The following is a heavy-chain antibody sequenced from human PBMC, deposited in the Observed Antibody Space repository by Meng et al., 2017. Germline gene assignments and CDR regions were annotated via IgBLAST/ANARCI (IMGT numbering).Heavy chain of an antibody. V-gene: IGHV4-34*01. CDR1: GGSFSGYY. D-gene: IGHD3-10*01. J-gene: IGHJ3*02. CDR2: INHSGST. Sequence: QGQLQGWGGGLLKPSETLSLTCAVYGGSFSGYYWGWIRQPPGKGLEWIGEINHSGSTNYNPSLKSRVTISVDTSKNQFSLKLSSVTAADTAVYYCARVRRWAFDIWGQGTMVTVSS. CDR3: ARVRRWAFDI.